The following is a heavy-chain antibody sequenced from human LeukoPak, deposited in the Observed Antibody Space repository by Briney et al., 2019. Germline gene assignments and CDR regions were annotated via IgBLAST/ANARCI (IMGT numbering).Heavy chain of an antibody. CDR3: ARQSSYVWGSYRYTHYFDY. CDR1: GGSISSSLNY. Sequence: SETLSLTCTVSGGSISSSLNYWGWIRQPPGKGLEWIGSIYYSGSTYYNPSLKSRVTISVDTSKNQFSLKLSSVTAADTAVYYCARQSSYVWGSYRYTHYFDYWGQGTLVTVSS. D-gene: IGHD3-16*02. J-gene: IGHJ4*02. CDR2: IYYSGST. V-gene: IGHV4-39*01.